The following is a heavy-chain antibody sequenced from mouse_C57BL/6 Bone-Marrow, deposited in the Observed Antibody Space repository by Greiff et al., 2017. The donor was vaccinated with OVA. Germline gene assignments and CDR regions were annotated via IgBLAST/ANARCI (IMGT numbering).Heavy chain of an antibody. J-gene: IGHJ2*01. CDR3: GGKPIYYDYVYFDY. CDR1: GYAFTSSW. D-gene: IGHD2-4*01. CDR2: IYPGSGYT. Sequence: QVQLQQSGAELVKPGASVKLSCKASGYAFTSSWMHWVKQRPGQGLEWIGHIYPGSGYTKYNQKFKDKATLTADKSSSTAYMQLSRLTSEDSAVYYCGGKPIYYDYVYFDYWGQGTTLTVSS. V-gene: IGHV1-7*01.